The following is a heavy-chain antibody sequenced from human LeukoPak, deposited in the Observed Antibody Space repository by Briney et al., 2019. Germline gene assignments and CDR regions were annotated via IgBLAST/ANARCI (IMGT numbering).Heavy chain of an antibody. CDR2: ISGSGGST. CDR1: GFTFSSYA. V-gene: IGHV3-23*01. J-gene: IGHJ3*02. Sequence: GGSLRLSCAASGFTFSSYAMSWVRQAPGKGLEWVSAISGSGGSTYYADSVKGRFTISRDNSKNTLYLQMNSLRAEDTAVYYCAKEFQYCDSSGYRDDAFDIWGQGTMVTVSS. D-gene: IGHD3-22*01. CDR3: AKEFQYCDSSGYRDDAFDI.